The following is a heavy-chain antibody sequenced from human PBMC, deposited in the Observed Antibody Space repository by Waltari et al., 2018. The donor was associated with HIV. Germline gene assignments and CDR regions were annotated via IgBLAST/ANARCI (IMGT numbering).Heavy chain of an antibody. Sequence: QVQLVESGGGVVQPGRSLRLSCAASGFTFSSYGLLWVRQAPGKGLEWVAVIWYDGSNKYYADSVKGRFTISRDNSKNTLYLQMNSLRAEDTAVYYCARDLPGGALDYWGQGTLVTVSS. CDR2: IWYDGSNK. V-gene: IGHV3-33*01. D-gene: IGHD1-26*01. CDR1: GFTFSSYG. CDR3: ARDLPGGALDY. J-gene: IGHJ4*02.